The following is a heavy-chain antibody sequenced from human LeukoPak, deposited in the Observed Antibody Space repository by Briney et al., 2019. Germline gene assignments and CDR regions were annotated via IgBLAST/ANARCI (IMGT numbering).Heavy chain of an antibody. V-gene: IGHV3-30*02. CDR2: IQYDGSEI. CDR3: ARESGAAKIGQMLNY. J-gene: IGHJ4*02. CDR1: GLMFSTSG. D-gene: IGHD3-10*02. Sequence: GGSLRLSCAASGLMFSTSGMHWVRQAPGKGLEWVAFIQYDGSEIYYADSLKGRFTISRDNSKNTLYLQMNSLRAEETAVFYCARESGAAKIGQMLNYWGQGTLVTVSS.